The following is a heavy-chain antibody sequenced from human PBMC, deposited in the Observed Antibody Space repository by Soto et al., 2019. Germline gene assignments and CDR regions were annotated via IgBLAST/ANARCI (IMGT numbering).Heavy chain of an antibody. J-gene: IGHJ6*02. Sequence: GGSLRLSCSASGFTFSSYAMHWVRQAPGKGLEYVSAISSNGDSTYYADSVKGRFTISRDNSKNTLYLQMSSLRTEDTAVYYCAKANTAMPQYYYGMDVWYQGTTVTVSS. CDR2: ISSNGDST. CDR3: AKANTAMPQYYYGMDV. V-gene: IGHV3-64D*06. CDR1: GFTFSSYA. D-gene: IGHD5-18*01.